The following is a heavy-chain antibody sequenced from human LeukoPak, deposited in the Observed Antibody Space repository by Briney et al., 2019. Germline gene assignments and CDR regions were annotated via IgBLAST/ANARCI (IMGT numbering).Heavy chain of an antibody. CDR3: AKDAGSSWYSGYYFDY. V-gene: IGHV3-23*01. D-gene: IGHD6-13*01. J-gene: IGHJ4*02. CDR2: ISGSGGST. CDR1: GFTFSSYA. Sequence: GGSLRLSCAASGFTFSSYAMSWVRQAPGKGLEWVSAISGSGGSTYYADSVKGRFTISRDNSKNTLYLQMNSLRAEDTAVYYCAKDAGSSWYSGYYFDYWGQGTLVTVSS.